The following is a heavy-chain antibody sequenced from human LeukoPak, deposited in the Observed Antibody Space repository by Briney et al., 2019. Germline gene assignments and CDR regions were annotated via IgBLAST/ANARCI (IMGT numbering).Heavy chain of an antibody. D-gene: IGHD1-26*01. Sequence: ASVKVSCKASGYTFTGYYMHWVRQAPGQGLEWMGWINPNSGGTNYPQKFQGRVTMTRDTSISTAYMELSRLRSDDTAVYYCARESFGSYGIDIWGQGTMVTVSS. CDR1: GYTFTGYY. V-gene: IGHV1-2*02. CDR3: ARESFGSYGIDI. J-gene: IGHJ3*02. CDR2: INPNSGGT.